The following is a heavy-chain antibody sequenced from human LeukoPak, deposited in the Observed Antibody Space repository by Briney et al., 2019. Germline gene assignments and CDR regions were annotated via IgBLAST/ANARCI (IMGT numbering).Heavy chain of an antibody. V-gene: IGHV3-9*01. CDR3: AKDVKQQLVLYYFDY. Sequence: GGSLRLSCAASGFTLEDYGMHWVRHAPGKGLEWVSGISSDSNYIHYADSVKGRFTISRDNSKNTLYLQMNSLRAEDTAVYYCAKDVKQQLVLYYFDYWGQGTLVTVSS. J-gene: IGHJ4*02. CDR1: GFTLEDYG. D-gene: IGHD6-13*01. CDR2: ISSDSNYI.